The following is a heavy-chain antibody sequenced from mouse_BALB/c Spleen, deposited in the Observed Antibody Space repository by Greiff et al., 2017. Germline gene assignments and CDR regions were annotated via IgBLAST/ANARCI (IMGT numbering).Heavy chain of an antibody. V-gene: IGHV5-4*02. J-gene: IGHJ3*01. CDR2: ISDGGSYT. CDR1: GFTFSDYY. D-gene: IGHD2-4*01. CDR3: ARGNMIPVAY. Sequence: EVQRVESGGGLVKPGGSLKLSCAASGFTFSDYYMYWVRQTPEKRLEWVATISDGGSYTYYPDSVKGRFTISRDNAKNNLYLQMSSLKSEDTAMYYCARGNMIPVAYWGQGTLVTVSA.